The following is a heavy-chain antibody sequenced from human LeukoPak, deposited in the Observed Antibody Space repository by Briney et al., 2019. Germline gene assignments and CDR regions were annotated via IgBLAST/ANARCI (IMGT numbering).Heavy chain of an antibody. J-gene: IGHJ6*03. V-gene: IGHV4-30-4*08. CDR2: IYYSGST. D-gene: IGHD2-2*02. CDR1: GGSISSGDYY. Sequence: PSQTLSLTCTVSGGSISSGDYYWSWIRQPPGKGLEWIGYIYYSGSTYYNPSLKSRVTISVDTSKNQFSLKLSSVTAADTAVYYCAGHSGYCSSTSCYTIYNYYMDVWGKGTTVTVSS. CDR3: AGHSGYCSSTSCYTIYNYYMDV.